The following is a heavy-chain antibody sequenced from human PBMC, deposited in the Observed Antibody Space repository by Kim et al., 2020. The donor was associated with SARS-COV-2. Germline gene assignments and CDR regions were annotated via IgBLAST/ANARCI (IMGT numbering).Heavy chain of an antibody. D-gene: IGHD3-22*01. V-gene: IGHV3-7*01. J-gene: IGHJ6*02. Sequence: GGSLRLSCAASGFTFSSYWMSWVRQAPGKGLEWVANIKQDGSEKYYVDSVKGRFTISRDNAKNSLYLQMNSLRAEDTAVYYCARDEDYYDSTRMDVWGQGTTVTVSS. CDR2: IKQDGSEK. CDR1: GFTFSSYW. CDR3: ARDEDYYDSTRMDV.